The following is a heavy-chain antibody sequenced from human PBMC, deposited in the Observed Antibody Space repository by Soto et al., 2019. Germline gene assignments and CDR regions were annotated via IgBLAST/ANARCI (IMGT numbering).Heavy chain of an antibody. Sequence: QVQLVQSGAEVKKPGSSVKVSCKASGGTFSSYAISWVRQAPGQGLEWMGGIIPIFGTANYAQKFQGRVTITADKSTSTAYMELSSLRSEDTAVYYCARQTVAVAAREAYYYYGMDVWGQGTTVTVSS. J-gene: IGHJ6*02. D-gene: IGHD2-15*01. CDR3: ARQTVAVAAREAYYYYGMDV. CDR2: IIPIFGTA. V-gene: IGHV1-69*06. CDR1: GGTFSSYA.